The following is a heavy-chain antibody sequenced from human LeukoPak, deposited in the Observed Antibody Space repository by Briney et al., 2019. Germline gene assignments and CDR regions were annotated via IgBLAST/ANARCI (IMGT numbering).Heavy chain of an antibody. CDR1: GGSISSYY. J-gene: IGHJ5*02. D-gene: IGHD3-22*01. CDR3: ARVKYYYDSSGYHYWFDP. CDR2: IYTSGST. Sequence: PSETLSLTCTVSGGSISSYYWSWTRQPAGKGLEWIGRIYTSGSTNYNPSLKSRVTMSVDTSENQFSLKLSSVTAADTAVYYCARVKYYYDSSGYHYWFDPWGQGTLVTVSS. V-gene: IGHV4-4*07.